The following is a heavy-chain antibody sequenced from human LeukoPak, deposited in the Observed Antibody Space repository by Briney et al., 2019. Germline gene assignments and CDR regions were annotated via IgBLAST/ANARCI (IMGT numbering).Heavy chain of an antibody. CDR2: IKQDGSLK. CDR3: ASKRGYSSGEDAFDI. J-gene: IGHJ3*02. Sequence: GGSLRLSCAASGFTFSSYSMNWVHQAPGKRLEWVANIKQDGSLKHYVDSVEGRFTISRDNAKNTLHLQMNSLRAEDTAVYYCASKRGYSSGEDAFDIWGQGTMVTVSS. V-gene: IGHV3-7*01. CDR1: GFTFSSYS. D-gene: IGHD5-18*01.